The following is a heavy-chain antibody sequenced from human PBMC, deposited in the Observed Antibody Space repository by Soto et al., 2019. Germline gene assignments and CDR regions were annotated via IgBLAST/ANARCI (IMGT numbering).Heavy chain of an antibody. Sequence: QITLKESGPPLMKPTQTLTLTCTFSGFSLSTSGVGVGWIRQPPGKALEWLALIYWDDDKRYSPSLKSRLTSTKDTSKSHVLLIRTNMDPVHTATYYCGHSRVTMVRGTTPFHPWGQGTLVTVSS. CDR2: IYWDDDK. D-gene: IGHD3-10*01. CDR3: GHSRVTMVRGTTPFHP. J-gene: IGHJ5*02. V-gene: IGHV2-5*02. CDR1: GFSLSTSGVG.